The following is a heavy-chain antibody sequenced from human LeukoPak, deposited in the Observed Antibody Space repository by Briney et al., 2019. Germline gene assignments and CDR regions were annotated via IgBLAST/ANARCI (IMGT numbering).Heavy chain of an antibody. J-gene: IGHJ4*02. D-gene: IGHD4-23*01. CDR3: ARGYGGNSLYYFDY. CDR1: GYAFTGYY. CDR2: INPNSGGT. V-gene: IGHV1-2*02. Sequence: ASVKVSCKASGYAFTGYYMHWVRQAPGQGLEWMGWINPNSGGTNYAQKFQGRVTMTRDTSISTAYMELSRLRSDDTAVYYCARGYGGNSLYYFDYWGQGTLVTVSS.